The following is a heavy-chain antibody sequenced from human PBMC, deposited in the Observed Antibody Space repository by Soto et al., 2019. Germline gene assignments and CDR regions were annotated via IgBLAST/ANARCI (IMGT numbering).Heavy chain of an antibody. CDR2: IYYSGST. CDR1: GGSISSYY. D-gene: IGHD2-15*01. V-gene: IGHV4-59*01. J-gene: IGHJ4*02. Sequence: SETLSLTCTVSGGSISSYYWSWIRQPPGKGLEWIGYIYYSGSTNYNPSLKSRVTISVDTSKNQFSLKLSSVTAADTAVYYCARVRCSGGSCYFDYWGQGTLVTVSS. CDR3: ARVRCSGGSCYFDY.